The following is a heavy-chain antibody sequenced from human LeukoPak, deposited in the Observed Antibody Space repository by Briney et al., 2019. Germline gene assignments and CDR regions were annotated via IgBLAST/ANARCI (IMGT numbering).Heavy chain of an antibody. D-gene: IGHD5-18*01. J-gene: IGHJ5*02. CDR2: ISSSSSYI. CDR1: GFTFSSYS. Sequence: GGSLRLSCAASGFTFSSYSMNWVRQAPGKGLEWVSSISSSSSYIYYADSVKGRFTISKDNAKNSLYLQMNSLRAEDTAVYYCAREKGKNTAAHLWGQGTLVTVSS. V-gene: IGHV3-21*01. CDR3: AREKGKNTAAHL.